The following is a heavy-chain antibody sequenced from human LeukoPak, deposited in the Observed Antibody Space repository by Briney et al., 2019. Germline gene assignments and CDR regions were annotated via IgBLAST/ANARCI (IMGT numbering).Heavy chain of an antibody. D-gene: IGHD3-3*01. CDR2: IIPILGIA. Sequence: ASVKVSCKASGGTFSSYAISWVRQAPGQGLEWMGRIIPILGIANYAQKFQGRVTITADKSTSTAYMELSSLRSEDTAVYYYARERGTYYDFWSGEMGDYWGQGTLVTVSS. CDR3: ARERGTYYDFWSGEMGDY. V-gene: IGHV1-69*04. CDR1: GGTFSSYA. J-gene: IGHJ4*02.